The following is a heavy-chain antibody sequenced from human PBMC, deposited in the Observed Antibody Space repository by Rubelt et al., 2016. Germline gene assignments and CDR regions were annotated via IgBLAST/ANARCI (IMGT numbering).Heavy chain of an antibody. V-gene: IGHV3-11*05. J-gene: IGHJ6*02. CDR3: ARDPACGGDCYSGLYYYYGMDV. Sequence: GRFTISRDNAKNSLYLQMNSLRAEDTAVYYCARDPACGGDCYSGLYYYYGMDVWGQGTTVTVSS. D-gene: IGHD2-21*02.